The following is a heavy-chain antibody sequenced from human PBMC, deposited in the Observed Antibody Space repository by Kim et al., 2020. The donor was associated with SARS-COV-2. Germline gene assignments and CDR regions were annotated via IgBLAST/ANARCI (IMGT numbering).Heavy chain of an antibody. V-gene: IGHV3-64D*06. CDR2: ISSNGGST. D-gene: IGHD2-15*01. Sequence: GGSLRLSCSASGFTFSSYAMHWVRQAPGKGLEYVSAISSNGGSTYYADSVKGRFTISRDNSKNTLYLQMSSLRAEDTAVYYCVKDLPGTFLLGAFDIWGQGRMVTVCS. CDR3: VKDLPGTFLLGAFDI. J-gene: IGHJ3*02. CDR1: GFTFSSYA.